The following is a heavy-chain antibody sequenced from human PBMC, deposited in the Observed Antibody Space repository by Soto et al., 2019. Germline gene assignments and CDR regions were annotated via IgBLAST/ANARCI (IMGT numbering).Heavy chain of an antibody. CDR3: ARVGGLAARTFDY. CDR1: GGSFSGYY. Sequence: PSETLSLTCAVYGGSFSGYYWSWIRQPPGKGLEWIGEINHSGSTNYNPSLKSRVTISVDTSKNQFSLKLSSVTAADTAVYYCARVGGLAARTFDYWGPGTLVTVSS. D-gene: IGHD6-6*01. CDR2: INHSGST. J-gene: IGHJ4*02. V-gene: IGHV4-34*01.